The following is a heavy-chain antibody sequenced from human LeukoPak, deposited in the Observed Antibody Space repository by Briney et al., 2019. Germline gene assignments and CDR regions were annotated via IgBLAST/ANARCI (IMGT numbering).Heavy chain of an antibody. Sequence: PSETLSLTCTVSGGSISSSSYYWGWIRQPPGKGLEWIGSIYYSGSTYYNPSLKSRVTISVDTSKNQFSLKLSSVTAADTAVYYCAREAVVATIPYYYYYYYMDVWGKGTTVTVSS. V-gene: IGHV4-39*07. CDR3: AREAVVATIPYYYYYYYMDV. D-gene: IGHD5-12*01. J-gene: IGHJ6*03. CDR1: GGSISSSSYY. CDR2: IYYSGST.